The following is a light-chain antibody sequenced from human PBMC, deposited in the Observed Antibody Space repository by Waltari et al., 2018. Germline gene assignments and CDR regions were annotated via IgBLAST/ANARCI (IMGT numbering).Light chain of an antibody. CDR3: HQYMSYPWT. V-gene: IGKV1-5*03. Sequence: DIQMTQSPATLPASVGDRVTITCRASQSIGRWLAWYQQKPGKAPQLLISESAKLQSGVPSRFSGSGSGTDFTLTINGLQPDDFAIYYCHQYMSYPWTFGLGTKVEIK. CDR1: QSIGRW. J-gene: IGKJ1*01. CDR2: ESA.